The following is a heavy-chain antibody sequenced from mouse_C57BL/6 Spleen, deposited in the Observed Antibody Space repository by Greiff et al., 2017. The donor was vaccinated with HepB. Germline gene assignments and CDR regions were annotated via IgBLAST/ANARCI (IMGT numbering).Heavy chain of an antibody. CDR2: IHPNSGST. CDR3: ARETNAGWYFDV. V-gene: IGHV1-64*01. J-gene: IGHJ1*03. CDR1: GYTFTSYW. Sequence: QVQLQQPGAELVKPGASVKLSCKASGYTFTSYWMHWVKQRPGQGLEWIGMIHPNSGSTNYNEKFKSKATLTVDKSSSTAYMQLSSLTSEDSAVYYCARETNAGWYFDVWGTGTTVTVSS.